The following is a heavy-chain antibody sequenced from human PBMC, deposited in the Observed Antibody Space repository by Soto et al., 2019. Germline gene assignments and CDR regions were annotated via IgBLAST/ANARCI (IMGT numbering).Heavy chain of an antibody. J-gene: IGHJ3*02. CDR1: GGSISSGGYS. V-gene: IGHV4-30-2*01. D-gene: IGHD6-19*01. CDR3: ARRRASRSGWYGVFDI. CDR2: IYHSGST. Sequence: PSETLSLTCAVSGGSISSGGYSWSWIRQPPGKGLEWIGYIYHSGSTYYNPSLKSRVTISVDTSKNQFSLKLSSVTAADTAVYYCARRRASRSGWYGVFDIGGQGTMVTVSS.